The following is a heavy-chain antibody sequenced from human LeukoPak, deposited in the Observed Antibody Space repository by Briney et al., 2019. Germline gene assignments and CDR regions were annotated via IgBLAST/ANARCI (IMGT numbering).Heavy chain of an antibody. D-gene: IGHD1-7*01. V-gene: IGHV4-30-4*02. Sequence: SETLSLTCTVSGGSISSGDYYWSWIRQPPGKGLEWIGYIYYSGSTYYNPSLKSRVTISVDTSKNQFSLKLNSVTAADTAVYYCARAGRNWNSIFDYWGQGTLVTVSS. CDR3: ARAGRNWNSIFDY. CDR2: IYYSGST. CDR1: GGSISSGDYY. J-gene: IGHJ4*02.